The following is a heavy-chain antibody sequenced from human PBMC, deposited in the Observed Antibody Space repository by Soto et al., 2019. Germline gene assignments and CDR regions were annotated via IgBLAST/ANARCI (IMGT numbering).Heavy chain of an antibody. CDR2: ISIRGGDE. J-gene: IGHJ4*02. Sequence: QVQLVESGGGVVQPGKSLRLSCAASGFTFSSYAMHWARQAPGKGLEWVTVISIRGGDEYYAESVRGRFTISRDDSKNTLYLQMDSLRVEDTAVYYCARGTIVARQHLDYWGQGTLDTVSS. CDR1: GFTFSSYA. D-gene: IGHD6-6*01. CDR3: ARGTIVARQHLDY. V-gene: IGHV3-30*03.